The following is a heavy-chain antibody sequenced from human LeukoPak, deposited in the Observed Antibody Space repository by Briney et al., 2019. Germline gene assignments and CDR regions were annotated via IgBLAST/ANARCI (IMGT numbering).Heavy chain of an antibody. D-gene: IGHD3/OR15-3a*01. V-gene: IGHV4-30-4*08. CDR2: IYYSGST. CDR3: ARHFLTGYYTDY. Sequence: SETLSLTCTVSGGSISSGDYYWSWIRQPPGKGLEWIGYIYYSGSTYYNPSLKSRVTISVDTSKNQFSLKLSSVTAADTAVYYCARHFLTGYYTDYWGQGTLVTVSS. J-gene: IGHJ4*02. CDR1: GGSISSGDYY.